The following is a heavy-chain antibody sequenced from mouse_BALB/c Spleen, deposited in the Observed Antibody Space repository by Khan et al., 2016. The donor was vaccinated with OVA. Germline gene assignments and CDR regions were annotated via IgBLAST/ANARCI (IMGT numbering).Heavy chain of an antibody. CDR1: GYSINSEYA. CDR3: ARKDYYDYDPFPY. CDR2: INYSGNT. V-gene: IGHV3-2*02. Sequence: EVQLQESGPGLVKPSQSLSLTCTVTGYSINSEYAWNWIRQFPGNKLEWMGYINYSGNTRFNPSLKSRTSITRDTSKNQFFLQLNSVTTEDTATYYCARKDYYDYDPFPYWGQGTLVTVS. J-gene: IGHJ3*01. D-gene: IGHD2-4*01.